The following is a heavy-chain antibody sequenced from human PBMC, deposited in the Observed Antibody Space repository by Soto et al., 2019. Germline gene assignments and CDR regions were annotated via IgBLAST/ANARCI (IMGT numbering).Heavy chain of an antibody. J-gene: IGHJ5*02. CDR1: GGSISSDDYY. Sequence: TSETLSLTCNVSGGSISSDDYYWSRLSQGPGQDLKWIGYIYSSASHYSTPSLKSRVTISVDTSKNQFSLKLSSVTAADTAVYYCARAPGGFSEWLSPRFDPWGQGTLVT. D-gene: IGHD3-3*01. CDR3: ARAPGGFSEWLSPRFDP. V-gene: IGHV4-30-4*08. CDR2: IYSSASH.